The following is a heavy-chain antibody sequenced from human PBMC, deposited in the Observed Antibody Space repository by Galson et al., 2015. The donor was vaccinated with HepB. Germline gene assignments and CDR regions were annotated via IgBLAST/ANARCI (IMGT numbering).Heavy chain of an antibody. CDR2: IWYDGSNK. Sequence: SLRLSCAASGFIFGSYGIHWVRQAPGKGLEWVAVIWYDGSNKYYGESVKGRFTVSRDNYKNTLSLQMNSLRVEDTAVYYCARDRAVVVGADWHFDLWGRGTLVTVSS. CDR1: GFIFGSYG. CDR3: ARDRAVVVGADWHFDL. D-gene: IGHD2-15*01. V-gene: IGHV3-33*01. J-gene: IGHJ2*01.